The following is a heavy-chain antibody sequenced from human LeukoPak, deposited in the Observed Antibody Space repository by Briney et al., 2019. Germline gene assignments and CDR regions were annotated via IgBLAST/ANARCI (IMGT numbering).Heavy chain of an antibody. CDR1: GFVFDDNA. Sequence: QSGRSVRLSCAASGFVFDDNAMHWVRQAPGKGLEWVSGISWNSATISYADSVKGRFTISRDNAKNSLYLQMNSLRAEDTAAYYCARGSTREPRGFDYWGQGTLVTVSS. J-gene: IGHJ4*02. CDR3: ARGSTREPRGFDY. D-gene: IGHD1-14*01. V-gene: IGHV3-9*01. CDR2: ISWNSATI.